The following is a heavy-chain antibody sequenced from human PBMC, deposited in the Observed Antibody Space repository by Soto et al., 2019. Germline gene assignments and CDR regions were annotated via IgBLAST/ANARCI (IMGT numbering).Heavy chain of an antibody. Sequence: GESLKISCKGSGYSFTSYWIGWVRQMPGKGLEWMGIIYPGDSDTRYSPSFQGQVTISADKSISTAYLQWSSLKASDTAMYYCARTVAGNPDYYYYYGMDVWGQGATVTVSS. J-gene: IGHJ6*02. D-gene: IGHD6-19*01. CDR1: GYSFTSYW. CDR3: ARTVAGNPDYYYYYGMDV. V-gene: IGHV5-51*01. CDR2: IYPGDSDT.